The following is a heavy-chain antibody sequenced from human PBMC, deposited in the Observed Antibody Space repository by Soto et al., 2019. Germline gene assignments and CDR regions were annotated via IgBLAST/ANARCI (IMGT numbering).Heavy chain of an antibody. CDR1: GFTFSSYV. CDR2: ISGSGGST. J-gene: IGHJ3*02. D-gene: IGHD3-22*01. V-gene: IGHV3-23*01. Sequence: PGGSLRLSCAASGFTFSSYVMTWVRQAPGKGLEWVSAISGSGGSTYYADSVKGRFTISRDNSKNTLYLQMNSLRAEDTAVYYCARDLTPYFDSDNSYYEAFDIWGQGTMVTVSS. CDR3: ARDLTPYFDSDNSYYEAFDI.